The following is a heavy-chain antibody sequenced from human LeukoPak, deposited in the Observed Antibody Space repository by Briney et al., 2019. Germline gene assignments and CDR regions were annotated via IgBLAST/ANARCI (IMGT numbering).Heavy chain of an antibody. CDR3: AREGYSYGRFDY. CDR2: IYPGDSNT. D-gene: IGHD5-18*01. V-gene: IGHV5-51*01. J-gene: IGHJ4*02. CDR1: GYRFTSYW. Sequence: GESLKISCKGSGYRFTSYWIGWVRQMPGKGLEWMGIIYPGDSNTRYRPSFQGQVTISADKSISTAHLQWSSLKASGTAMYYCAREGYSYGRFDYWGQGTLVIVSS.